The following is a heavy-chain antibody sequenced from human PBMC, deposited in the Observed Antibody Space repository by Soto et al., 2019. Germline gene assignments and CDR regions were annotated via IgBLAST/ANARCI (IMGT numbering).Heavy chain of an antibody. D-gene: IGHD2-15*01. Sequence: GKGLEWMGRIDPSDPYTNYSPSFQGHVTISADKSISTAYLQWSSLKASDTAMYYCARPSRCPPLGYCSDREGYYYGMDVWGQGTTVTVSS. J-gene: IGHJ6*02. CDR2: IDPSDPYT. CDR3: ARPSRCPPLGYCSDREGYYYGMDV. V-gene: IGHV5-10-1*01.